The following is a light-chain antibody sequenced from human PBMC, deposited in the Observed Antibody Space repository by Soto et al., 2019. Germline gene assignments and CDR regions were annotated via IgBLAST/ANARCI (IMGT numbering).Light chain of an antibody. J-gene: IGKJ1*01. V-gene: IGKV1-5*01. CDR3: QHMRT. CDR2: DAS. CDR1: QNINNW. Sequence: DIQMTQSPSTLSASIGDRVTITCRASQNINNWIAWYQQKPGKAPKFLIYDASTLESGVPSRVSGSGFGKEFSLTISSLQTDDFGSYYCQHMRTFGQGTKVDIK.